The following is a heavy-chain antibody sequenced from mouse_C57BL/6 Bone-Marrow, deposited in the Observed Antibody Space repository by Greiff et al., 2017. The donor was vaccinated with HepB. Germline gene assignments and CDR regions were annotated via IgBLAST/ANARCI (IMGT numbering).Heavy chain of an antibody. CDR1: GYTFTSYW. Sequence: VKLQQPGAELVMPGASVKLSCKASGYTFTSYWMHWVKQRPGQGLEWIGEIDPSDSYTNYNQKFKGKSTLTVDKSSSTAYMQLSSLTSEDSAVYYCARMGFYDYDEDWFAYWGQGTLVTVSA. V-gene: IGHV1-69*01. D-gene: IGHD2-4*01. CDR2: IDPSDSYT. CDR3: ARMGFYDYDEDWFAY. J-gene: IGHJ3*01.